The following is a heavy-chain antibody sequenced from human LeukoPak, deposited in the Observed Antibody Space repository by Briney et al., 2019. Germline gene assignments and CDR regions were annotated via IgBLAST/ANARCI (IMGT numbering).Heavy chain of an antibody. V-gene: IGHV1-69*13. CDR1: GGTFSSYA. D-gene: IGHD2-2*01. J-gene: IGHJ4*02. Sequence: SVKVSCKASGGTFSSYAISWVRQAPGQGLEWMGGIIPIFGTANYAQKFQGRVTITADESTSTAYMELSSLRSEDTAVYYCARGWNIVVVPAGAYGSYFDYWGQGTLVTVSS. CDR3: ARGWNIVVVPAGAYGSYFDY. CDR2: IIPIFGTA.